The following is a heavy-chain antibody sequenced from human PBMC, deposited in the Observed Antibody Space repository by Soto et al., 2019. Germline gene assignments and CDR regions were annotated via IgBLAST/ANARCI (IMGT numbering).Heavy chain of an antibody. V-gene: IGHV4-39*01. Sequence: SGTLSLTCTVSGGSISSSSYYWGWIRQPPGKGLEWIGSIYYSGSTYYNPSLKSRVTISVDTSKNQFSLKLSSVTAADTAVYYCARFRDYDFDYWGQGTLVTVSS. J-gene: IGHJ4*02. CDR1: GGSISSSSYY. CDR3: ARFRDYDFDY. CDR2: IYYSGST. D-gene: IGHD4-17*01.